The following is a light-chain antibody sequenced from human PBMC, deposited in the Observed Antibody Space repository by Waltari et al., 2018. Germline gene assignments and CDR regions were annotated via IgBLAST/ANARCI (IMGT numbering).Light chain of an antibody. V-gene: IGKV2-28*01. CDR3: MQALQTPIT. CDR1: QSLLHSNGYIY. J-gene: IGKJ5*01. Sequence: IVMTQSPLSLPVTPGEPPSISCRSSQSLLHSNGYIYLDWYLQKPGQSPQLLIDLGSNRASGVPDRFSGSGSGTDFTLKISRVEAEDVGVYYCMQALQTPITFGQGTRLEIK. CDR2: LGS.